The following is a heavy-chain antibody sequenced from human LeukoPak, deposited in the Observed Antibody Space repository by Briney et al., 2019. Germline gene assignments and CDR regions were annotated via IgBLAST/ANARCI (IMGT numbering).Heavy chain of an antibody. CDR2: ISAYNGNT. D-gene: IGHD4-17*01. Sequence: ASVKVSCKASGYTFTSYGISWVRQASGQGLEWMGWISAYNGNTNYAQKLQGRVTMTTDTSTSTAYMELRSLRSDDTAVYYCAREGTYGDYDYYYYMDVWGKGTTVTVSS. CDR3: AREGTYGDYDYYYYMDV. CDR1: GYTFTSYG. V-gene: IGHV1-18*01. J-gene: IGHJ6*03.